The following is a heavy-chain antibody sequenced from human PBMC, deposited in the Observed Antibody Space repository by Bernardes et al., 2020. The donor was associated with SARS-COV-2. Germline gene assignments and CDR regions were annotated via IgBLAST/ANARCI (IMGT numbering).Heavy chain of an antibody. CDR3: VKGGDDGNSPYYFDY. D-gene: IGHD3-10*01. Sequence: GGSLRLSCAASGFTFRSYAMTWVRQVPGKGLEWVSTISGSGGSLYFADSVKGRFTISRDNSKNTVYLQMNTLRAEDTAVYYCVKGGDDGNSPYYFDYWGQGTLVNVSS. V-gene: IGHV3-23*01. CDR1: GFTFRSYA. CDR2: ISGSGGSL. J-gene: IGHJ4*02.